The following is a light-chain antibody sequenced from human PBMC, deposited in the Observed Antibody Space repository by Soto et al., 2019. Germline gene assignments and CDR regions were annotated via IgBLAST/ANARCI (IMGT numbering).Light chain of an antibody. V-gene: IGLV1-40*01. CDR2: GNS. CDR3: QSYDSSLSGRV. CDR1: SSNIGAGYD. Sequence: QAVVTQPPSVSGAPGQRVTISCTGSSSNIGAGYDVHWYQQLPGTAPKLLIYGNSNRPSGVPDRCSGSKSGTSASLAITGLQAEDEADYYCQSYDSSLSGRVFGTGTKLTVL. J-gene: IGLJ1*01.